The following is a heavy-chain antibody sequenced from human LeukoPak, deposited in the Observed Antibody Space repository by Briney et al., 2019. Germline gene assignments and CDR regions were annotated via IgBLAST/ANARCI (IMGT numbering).Heavy chain of an antibody. V-gene: IGHV4-34*01. Sequence: PSETLSLTCAVYGGSFSGYYWSWIRQPPGKGLEWIGEINHSGSTNYNPSLKSRVTISVDTSKNQFSLKLSSVTAADTAVYYCARRIVGATAYFQHWGQGTLVTVSS. D-gene: IGHD1-26*01. J-gene: IGHJ1*01. CDR3: ARRIVGATAYFQH. CDR2: INHSGST. CDR1: GGSFSGYY.